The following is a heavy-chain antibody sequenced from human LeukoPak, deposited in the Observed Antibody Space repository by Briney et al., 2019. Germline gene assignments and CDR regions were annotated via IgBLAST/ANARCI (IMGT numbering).Heavy chain of an antibody. D-gene: IGHD5-18*01. CDR1: GYTFSNYG. CDR2: ISAHTGKT. V-gene: IGHV1-18*01. Sequence: ASVKVSCKASGYTFSNYGISWVRHAPGQGLEWVGWISAHTGKTNYAQKVQGRVTMTTDTSTSTAYMDLRSLRSDDTAVYYCAREKYTYGRAFYFDYWGQGTLVSVSS. CDR3: AREKYTYGRAFYFDY. J-gene: IGHJ4*02.